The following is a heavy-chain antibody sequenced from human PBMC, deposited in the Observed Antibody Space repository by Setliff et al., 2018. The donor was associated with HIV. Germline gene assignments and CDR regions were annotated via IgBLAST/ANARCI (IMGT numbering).Heavy chain of an antibody. Sequence: GASVKVSCKASGGMFSNYAINWVRQAPGQGLEWMGGLTPVIGIAVYAQKFQGRVTLTADTSTSTAYMDLSSLKSDDTAVYYCARFLHRPGPFDYWGQGSLVTVSS. CDR1: GGMFSNYA. J-gene: IGHJ4*02. V-gene: IGHV1-69*10. CDR3: ARFLHRPGPFDY. D-gene: IGHD6-6*01. CDR2: LTPVIGIA.